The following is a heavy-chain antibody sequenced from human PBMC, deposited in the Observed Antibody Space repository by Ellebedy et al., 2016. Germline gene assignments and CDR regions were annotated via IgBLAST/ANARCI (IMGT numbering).Heavy chain of an antibody. J-gene: IGHJ6*03. CDR3: AGGPGVECIHGSCPPNLSYYYMDV. V-gene: IGHV3-30*03. CDR1: GFTFSSYA. CDR2: ISFDGRME. D-gene: IGHD2-15*01. Sequence: GGSLRLSXAASGFTFSSYAMSWVRQAPGKGLEWVALISFDGRMEYYADSVRGRVTIFRDNSKDKLYLQMNSLRPEDTAIYMCAGGPGVECIHGSCPPNLSYYYMDVWGEGTTVTVSS.